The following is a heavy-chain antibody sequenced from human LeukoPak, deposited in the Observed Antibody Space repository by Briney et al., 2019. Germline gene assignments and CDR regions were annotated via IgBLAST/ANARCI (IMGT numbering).Heavy chain of an antibody. V-gene: IGHV1-8*01. D-gene: IGHD6-19*01. J-gene: IGHJ5*02. Sequence: ASVKVSCKASGYTFTSYDINWVRQATGQGLEWMGWMNPNNGNTGYAQKFQGRVTMTRNISISTAYMELSSLRSEDAAVYYCARDSSGWYHWFDPWGQGSLVTVSS. CDR2: MNPNNGNT. CDR1: GYTFTSYD. CDR3: ARDSSGWYHWFDP.